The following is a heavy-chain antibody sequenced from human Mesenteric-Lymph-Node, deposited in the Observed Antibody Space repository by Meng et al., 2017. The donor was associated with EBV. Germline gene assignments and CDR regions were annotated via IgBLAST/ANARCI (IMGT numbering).Heavy chain of an antibody. Sequence: QVQLEQWGAVLLKSSEILSINCAVYGGFFSAYYWTWVRRPPGKGLEWIGEINHSGSTIYNPSLKSRVTMSVATSKSQFSLKLSSVTAADTAVYFCARQRSDSRLFDYWGQGTLVTVSS. J-gene: IGHJ4*01. CDR2: INHSGST. CDR3: ARQRSDSRLFDY. D-gene: IGHD4-11*01. CDR1: GGFFSAYY. V-gene: IGHV4-34*01.